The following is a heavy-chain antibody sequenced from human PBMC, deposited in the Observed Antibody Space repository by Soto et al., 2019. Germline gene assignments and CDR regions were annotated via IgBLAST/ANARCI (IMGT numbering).Heavy chain of an antibody. CDR3: AKRSRQLWIFDF. CDR1: GSTFSNYA. D-gene: IGHD2-21*01. J-gene: IGHJ4*02. V-gene: IGHV3-23*01. CDR2: ISGDGVGT. Sequence: GGSLRLSCAASGSTFSNYAIAWVRQAPGKGLEWVAIISGDGVGTSHADSVKGRFSISRDNSKDTLFLQMTSLRVEDTSVYYCAKRSRQLWIFDFWGKGSLVTVSS.